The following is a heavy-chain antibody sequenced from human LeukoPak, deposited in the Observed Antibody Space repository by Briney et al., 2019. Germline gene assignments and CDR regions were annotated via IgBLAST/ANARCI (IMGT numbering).Heavy chain of an antibody. CDR2: IYYSGST. V-gene: IGHV4-39*07. J-gene: IGHJ4*02. CDR3: ARSGGLFFFDY. Sequence: PSETLSLTCTVSGGSISSSSYYWGWLRQPPGKGLEWIGSIYYSGSTYYNPSLKSRVTISVDTSKNQFSLKLSSVTAADTAVYYCARSGGLFFFDYWGQGTLVTVSS. CDR1: GGSISSSSYY. D-gene: IGHD4-23*01.